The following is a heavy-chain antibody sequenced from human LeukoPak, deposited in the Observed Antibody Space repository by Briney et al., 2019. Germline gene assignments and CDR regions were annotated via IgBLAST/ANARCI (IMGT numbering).Heavy chain of an antibody. CDR1: GFTFSSYN. V-gene: IGHV3-21*01. Sequence: EGSLRLSCAASGFTFSSYNMNWVRQAPGKGLEWVSSITSGGSYIYYADSVKGRFTISRDNTKNSLSLQMNSLRAEDTAVYYCASLSYYGMDVWGQGTTVTVSS. J-gene: IGHJ6*02. CDR3: ASLSYYGMDV. CDR2: ITSGGSYI.